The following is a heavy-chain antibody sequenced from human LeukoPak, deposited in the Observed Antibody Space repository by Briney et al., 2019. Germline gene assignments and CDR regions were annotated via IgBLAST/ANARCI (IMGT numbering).Heavy chain of an antibody. J-gene: IGHJ3*02. CDR1: GYTFTGYY. Sequence: GASVKVSCKASGYTFTGYYMHWVRQAPGQGLEWMVWINPNSGGTNYAQKFQGRVTMTRDTSISTAYMELSRLRSDDTAVYYCARDPAHCSGGSCLAFDIWGQGTMVTVSS. D-gene: IGHD2-15*01. CDR3: ARDPAHCSGGSCLAFDI. CDR2: INPNSGGT. V-gene: IGHV1-2*02.